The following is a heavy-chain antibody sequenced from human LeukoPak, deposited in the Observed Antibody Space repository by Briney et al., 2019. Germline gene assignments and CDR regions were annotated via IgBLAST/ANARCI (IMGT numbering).Heavy chain of an antibody. CDR2: INHSGST. Sequence: SETLSLTCTVSGGSISSSSYYWSWIRQPAGKGLEWIGEINHSGSTNYNPSLKSRVTISVDTSKNQFSLKLSSVTAADTAVYYCARRGYSYGYDPWGQGTLVTVSS. CDR3: ARRGYSYGYDP. V-gene: IGHV4-39*07. CDR1: GGSISSSSYY. D-gene: IGHD5-18*01. J-gene: IGHJ5*02.